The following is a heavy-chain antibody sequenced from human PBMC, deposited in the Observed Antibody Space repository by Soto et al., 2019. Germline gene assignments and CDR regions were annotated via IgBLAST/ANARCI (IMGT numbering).Heavy chain of an antibody. CDR1: GFTFISYS. V-gene: IGHV3-21*01. Sequence: GGSLRLSCAASGFTFISYSMNWVRQAPGKGLEWVSSISSSSSYIYYADSVKGRFTISRDNAKNSLYLQMNSLRAEDTAVYYCARDLDSTINQLLYPNLSYGTDVWGQGTTVTVSS. D-gene: IGHD2-2*02. CDR2: ISSSSSYI. CDR3: ARDLDSTINQLLYPNLSYGTDV. J-gene: IGHJ6*02.